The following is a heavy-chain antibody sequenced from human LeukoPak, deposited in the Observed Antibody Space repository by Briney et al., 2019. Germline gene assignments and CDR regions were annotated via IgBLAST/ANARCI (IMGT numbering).Heavy chain of an antibody. Sequence: ASVTVSFKGSGYTFTAYYIHWVRQAPGQGGEWMGWINPNSGGTNYAQKFQGRVTMTRDTSISTAYMELSRLRSDDTAVYYCARDPQTTYYYDSSGYGGWFDPWGQGTLVTVSS. CDR1: GYTFTAYY. D-gene: IGHD3-22*01. CDR3: ARDPQTTYYYDSSGYGGWFDP. V-gene: IGHV1-2*02. J-gene: IGHJ5*02. CDR2: INPNSGGT.